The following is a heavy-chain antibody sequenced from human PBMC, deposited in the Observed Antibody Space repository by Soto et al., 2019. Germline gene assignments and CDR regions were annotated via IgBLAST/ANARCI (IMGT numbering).Heavy chain of an antibody. CDR1: GGSINSYY. CDR3: ARGFGSTWYYFDY. D-gene: IGHD6-13*01. V-gene: IGHV4-4*07. CDR2: IYTSGTT. J-gene: IGHJ4*02. Sequence: SETLSLTCTVSGGSINSYYWSWIRQPAGKGLEWIGRIYTSGTTNYNPSLKSRVTMSVDTSDNHFSLKLSSVTAADTAVYYCARGFGSTWYYFDYWGPGTLVTVS.